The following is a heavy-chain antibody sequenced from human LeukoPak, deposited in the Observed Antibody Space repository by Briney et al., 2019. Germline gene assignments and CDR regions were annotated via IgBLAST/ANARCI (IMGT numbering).Heavy chain of an antibody. CDR2: IHASGPT. Sequence: SETLSLTCAVSGGSISTYYWSWIRRPPGKGLEWIVYIHASGPTNYNPSLKSRITISVDTSKNQFSLKLSSVTAADTAVYYCARHDAGIAARPFDNWGQGTLVTVSS. D-gene: IGHD6-6*01. CDR3: ARHDAGIAARPFDN. CDR1: GGSISTYY. J-gene: IGHJ4*02. V-gene: IGHV4-4*09.